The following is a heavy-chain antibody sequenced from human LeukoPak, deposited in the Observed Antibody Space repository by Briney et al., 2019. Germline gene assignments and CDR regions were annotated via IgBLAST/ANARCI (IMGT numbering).Heavy chain of an antibody. J-gene: IGHJ5*02. D-gene: IGHD3-3*01. CDR1: GFTFSSYS. CDR3: ARQNYDFWSGYNYEYNWFDP. Sequence: GGSLRLSCAASGFTFSSYSMIWVRQAPGKGLEWVSSISSSSSYIYYADSVKGRFTISRDNAKNSLYLQMNSLRAEDTAVYYCARQNYDFWSGYNYEYNWFDPWGQGTLVTVSS. V-gene: IGHV3-21*01. CDR2: ISSSSSYI.